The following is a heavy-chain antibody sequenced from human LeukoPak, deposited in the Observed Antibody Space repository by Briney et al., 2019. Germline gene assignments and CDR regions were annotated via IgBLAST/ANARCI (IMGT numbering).Heavy chain of an antibody. CDR3: ARKYYYDSSGCYSDAFDI. Sequence: ASVKASCKASGYTFTGYYMHWVRQAPGQGLEWMGWINPNSGGTNYAQKFQGRVTMTRDTSISTAYMELSRLRSDDTAVYYCARKYYYDSSGCYSDAFDIWGQGTMVTVSS. V-gene: IGHV1-2*02. J-gene: IGHJ3*02. CDR2: INPNSGGT. CDR1: GYTFTGYY. D-gene: IGHD3-22*01.